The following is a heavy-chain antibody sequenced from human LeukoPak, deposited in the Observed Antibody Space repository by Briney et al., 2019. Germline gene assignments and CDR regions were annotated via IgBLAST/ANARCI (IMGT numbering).Heavy chain of an antibody. Sequence: PSETLSLTCAVYGGSFSGYYWSWIRQPPGKGLEWIGEINHSGSTNYNPSLKSRVTISVDTSKNQFSLKLSSVTAADTAVYYCARVPTRKNYYYGMDVWGQGTTVTVSS. CDR2: INHSGST. CDR3: ARVPTRKNYYYGMDV. V-gene: IGHV4-34*01. CDR1: GGSFSGYY. J-gene: IGHJ6*02.